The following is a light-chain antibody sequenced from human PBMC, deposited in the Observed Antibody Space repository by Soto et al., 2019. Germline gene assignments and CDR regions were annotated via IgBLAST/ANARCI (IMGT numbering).Light chain of an antibody. CDR3: QQYGSSPLT. Sequence: EIVLTQSPGTLSSSPGERATLSCRSGQSVSSSYLAWYQQKPGQAPRLLIYGASSRATGIPDRFSGRGSGTDFTLTISRLEPEDFAVYYCQQYGSSPLTFGGGTKVDI. CDR1: QSVSSSY. V-gene: IGKV3-20*01. CDR2: GAS. J-gene: IGKJ4*01.